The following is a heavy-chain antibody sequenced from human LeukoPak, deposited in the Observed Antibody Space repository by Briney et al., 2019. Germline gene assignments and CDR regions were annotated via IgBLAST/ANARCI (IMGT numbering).Heavy chain of an antibody. J-gene: IGHJ4*02. Sequence: GGSLRLSCGASGFIFSHYGMHWVRQAPGKGLVWVAYLEKDGDDIMYGDSVKGRFTISRDNSKNKVYLQMNSLRSEDTAVYYCAKDSGTLHGGPDFWGQGTLVSVSS. D-gene: IGHD3-10*01. CDR2: LEKDGDDI. CDR3: AKDSGTLHGGPDF. CDR1: GFIFSHYG. V-gene: IGHV3-30*02.